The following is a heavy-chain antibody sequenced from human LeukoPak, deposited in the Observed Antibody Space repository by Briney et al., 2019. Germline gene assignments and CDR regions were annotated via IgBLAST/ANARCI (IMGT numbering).Heavy chain of an antibody. V-gene: IGHV2-5*02. CDR2: IYWDDDR. J-gene: IGHJ4*02. Sequence: SGPTLVNPTQTLTLTYTFSGFSLNTRGVGVGWIRQPPGRALEWLALIYWDDDRRYSPSLKSRLTITKDTSKNQVVLTMTNMDPVDTATYFCAHRKNYYDSSVFDNWGQGTLVTVSS. CDR3: AHRKNYYDSSVFDN. D-gene: IGHD3-22*01. CDR1: GFSLNTRGVG.